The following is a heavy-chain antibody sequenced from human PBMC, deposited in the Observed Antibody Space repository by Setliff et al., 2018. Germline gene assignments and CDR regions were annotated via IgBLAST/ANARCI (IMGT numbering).Heavy chain of an antibody. CDR3: ARVKDCSGGICHRGFHHYMDV. V-gene: IGHV1-69*13. CDR1: GGTFSRYA. CDR2: SIPMYRTT. J-gene: IGHJ6*03. Sequence: ASVKVSCKASGGTFSRYAISWVRQAPGQGLEWMGGSIPMYRTTKYAQKFQGRVTITADESTITAYMELSSLRSEDTAVYYSARVKDCSGGICHRGFHHYMDVWGKGTTVTVSS. D-gene: IGHD2-15*01.